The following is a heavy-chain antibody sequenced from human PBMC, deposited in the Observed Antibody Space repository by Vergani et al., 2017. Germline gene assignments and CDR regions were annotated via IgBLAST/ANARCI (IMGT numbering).Heavy chain of an antibody. J-gene: IGHJ1*01. CDR1: GGSFSGYY. CDR3: ARAPLTYYYDSSGYFNTVSRGYFQH. V-gene: IGHV4-34*01. D-gene: IGHD3-22*01. CDR2: INHSGST. Sequence: QVQLQQWGAGLLKPSETLSLTCAVYGGSFSGYYWSWIRQPPGKGLERIGEINHSGSTNYNPSLKSRVTISVDTSKNQFSRKLSSVTAADTAVYYGARAPLTYYYDSSGYFNTVSRGYFQHWGQGTLVTVSS.